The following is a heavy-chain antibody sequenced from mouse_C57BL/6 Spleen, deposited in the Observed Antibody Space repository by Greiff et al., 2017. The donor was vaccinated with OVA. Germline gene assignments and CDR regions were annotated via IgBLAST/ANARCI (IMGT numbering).Heavy chain of an antibody. D-gene: IGHD1-1*01. CDR3: AKNKDYGSSRYFDV. CDR1: GFSLTSYG. Sequence: VQLQESGPGLVQPSQSLSITCTVSGFSLTSYGVHWVRQSPGKGLEWLGVIWRGGSTDYNAAFMSRLSITKDNSKSQVFFKMNSLQADDTAIYYCAKNKDYGSSRYFDVWGTGTTVTVSS. CDR2: IWRGGST. V-gene: IGHV2-5*01. J-gene: IGHJ1*03.